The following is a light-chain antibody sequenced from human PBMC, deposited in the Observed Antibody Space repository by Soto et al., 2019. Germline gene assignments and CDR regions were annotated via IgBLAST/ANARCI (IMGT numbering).Light chain of an antibody. CDR3: QQYDSYPLT. Sequence: DIQLTQSPSTLSASVGDRVTITCRASQSISTWLAWYQQKPGKAPKLLIYKASGLESGVPSRFSGGGYGTEFTLTISSLQPDDFATYYCQQYDSYPLTFGGGTKVDIK. J-gene: IGKJ4*01. CDR1: QSISTW. CDR2: KAS. V-gene: IGKV1-5*03.